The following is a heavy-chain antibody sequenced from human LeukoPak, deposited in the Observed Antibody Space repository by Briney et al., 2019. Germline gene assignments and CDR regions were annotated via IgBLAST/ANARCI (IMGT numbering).Heavy chain of an antibody. J-gene: IGHJ4*02. CDR2: ISYDGSNK. CDR3: AKDDYGDYGTGLN. D-gene: IGHD4-17*01. V-gene: IGHV3-30-3*01. Sequence: GGSLRLSCAASGFTFSSYAMHWVRQAPGKGLEWVAVISYDGSNKYYADSVKGRFTISRDNSKNTLYLQMNSLRAEDTAVYYCAKDDYGDYGTGLNWGQGTLVTVSS. CDR1: GFTFSSYA.